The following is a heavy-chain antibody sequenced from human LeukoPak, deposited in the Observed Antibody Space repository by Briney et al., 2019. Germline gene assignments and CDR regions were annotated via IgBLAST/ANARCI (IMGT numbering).Heavy chain of an antibody. D-gene: IGHD6-19*01. V-gene: IGHV4-59*01. Sequence: PSETLSLTCTVSGGSISSYYWSWIRQPPGKGLERIGYIYYSGSTNYNPSLKSRVTISVDTSKNQFSLKLSSVTAADTAVYYCARAIGSGWYVYYFDYWGQGTLVTVSS. CDR3: ARAIGSGWYVYYFDY. CDR2: IYYSGST. J-gene: IGHJ4*02. CDR1: GGSISSYY.